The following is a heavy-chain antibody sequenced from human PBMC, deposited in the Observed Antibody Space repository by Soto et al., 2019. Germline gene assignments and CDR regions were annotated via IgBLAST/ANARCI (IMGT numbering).Heavy chain of an antibody. J-gene: IGHJ4*02. CDR3: AKATYGDYGGFDY. Sequence: EVQLLESGGGLVQPGESLRLSCAASGFSFSSYAMSWVRQAPGKGLEWVSGISSSGGGTYYADSVRGRFTISRDNSKKTLNLQMSSLRAEDTALYYCAKATYGDYGGFDYWCQGTLVTVSS. V-gene: IGHV3-23*01. D-gene: IGHD4-17*01. CDR2: ISSSGGGT. CDR1: GFSFSSYA.